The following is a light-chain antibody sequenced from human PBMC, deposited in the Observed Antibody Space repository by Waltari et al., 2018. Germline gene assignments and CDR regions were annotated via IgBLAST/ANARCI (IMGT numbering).Light chain of an antibody. J-gene: IGKJ1*01. CDR2: KAS. CDR1: QSISNW. Sequence: DIQMTQSPTALSASVGDRVSITCRASQSISNWLAWYQHKPGKAPKLLIYKASTLESGVPSRFSGSESETEFTLTISSLQPDGSATYYCQQHYTYSWTFGQGTKVEIK. V-gene: IGKV1-5*03. CDR3: QQHYTYSWT.